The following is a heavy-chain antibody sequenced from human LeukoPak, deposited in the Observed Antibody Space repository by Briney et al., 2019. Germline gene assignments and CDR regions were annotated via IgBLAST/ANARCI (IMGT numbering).Heavy chain of an antibody. CDR3: AREYCSSTSCYYYYGMGV. J-gene: IGHJ6*02. CDR2: IYYSGST. Sequence: SETLSLTCTVSGGSISSSSYYWGWIRQPPGKGLEWIGSIYYSGSTYYNPSLKSRVTISVDTSKNQFSLKLSSVTAADTAVYYCAREYCSSTSCYYYYGMGVWGQGTTVTVSS. V-gene: IGHV4-39*01. CDR1: GGSISSSSYY. D-gene: IGHD2-2*01.